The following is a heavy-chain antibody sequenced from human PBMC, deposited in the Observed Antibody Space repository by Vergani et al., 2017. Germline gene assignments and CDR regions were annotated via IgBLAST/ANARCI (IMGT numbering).Heavy chain of an antibody. D-gene: IGHD4-17*01. CDR2: IYYSGST. CDR3: ASLKLRDAYFMDV. V-gene: IGHV4-39*07. J-gene: IGHJ6*03. Sequence: QVQLQESGPGLVKPSETLSLTCTVSNDSVSNTFYYWGWIRQTPGKGLEWIGSIYYSGSTNYNPSLKSRVTISMDTSKNQFSLKLNSVTAADTAVYYCASLKLRDAYFMDVWGKGTTVTVSS. CDR1: NDSVSNTFYY.